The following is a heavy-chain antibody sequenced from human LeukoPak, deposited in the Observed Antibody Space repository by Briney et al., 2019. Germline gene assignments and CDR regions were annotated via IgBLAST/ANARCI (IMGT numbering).Heavy chain of an antibody. CDR3: ARGDSSGYHELDV. D-gene: IGHD3-22*01. CDR2: ISSSSTTI. Sequence: GGSLRLSCAASGFTFSTYHMHWVRQAPGKGLDWVSDISSSSTTIYYADSVKGRFTASRDNAKNSLYLQMNSLRDEDTAVYYCARGDSSGYHELDVWGQGTTVTVSS. J-gene: IGHJ6*02. V-gene: IGHV3-48*02. CDR1: GFTFSTYH.